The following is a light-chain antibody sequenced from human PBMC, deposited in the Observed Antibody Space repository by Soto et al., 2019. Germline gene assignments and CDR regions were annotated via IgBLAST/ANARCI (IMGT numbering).Light chain of an antibody. V-gene: IGKV1-5*03. J-gene: IGKJ1*01. Sequence: DVQMTQSPSTLSASVGDRVTITCRASQGVSICLAWYQQKPGKAPKLLIYKASSLESGVPSRFSGSGSGADFTLTISSLQPDDFATYYGQQHNSYFWTFGQGTKVEIK. CDR3: QQHNSYFWT. CDR2: KAS. CDR1: QGVSIC.